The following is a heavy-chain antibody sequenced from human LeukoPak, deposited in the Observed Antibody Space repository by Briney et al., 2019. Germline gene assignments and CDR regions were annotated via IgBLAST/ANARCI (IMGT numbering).Heavy chain of an antibody. D-gene: IGHD5-18*01. CDR2: ISSSSSTI. CDR3: ARDRVKIQLPTLVDYYYMDV. V-gene: IGHV3-11*04. Sequence: PGGSLRLSCAASGFTFSDYYMSWIRQAPGKGLEWVSYISSSSSTIYYADSVKGRFTISRDNAKNSLYLQMNSLRAEDTAVYYCARDRVKIQLPTLVDYYYMDVWGKGTTVTVSS. J-gene: IGHJ6*03. CDR1: GFTFSDYY.